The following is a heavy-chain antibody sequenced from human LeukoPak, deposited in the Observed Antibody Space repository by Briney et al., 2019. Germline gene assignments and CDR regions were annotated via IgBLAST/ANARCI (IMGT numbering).Heavy chain of an antibody. CDR3: ARERAGL. J-gene: IGHJ4*02. D-gene: IGHD6-19*01. V-gene: IGHV4-34*01. CDR1: GGSFSGYY. Sequence: SETLSLTCAVYGGSFSGYYWSWIRQPPGKGLEWIGEINHSGGTNYNPSLKSRVTISVDTSKNQFSLKLSSVTAADTAVYYCARERAGLWGQGTLVTVSS. CDR2: INHSGGT.